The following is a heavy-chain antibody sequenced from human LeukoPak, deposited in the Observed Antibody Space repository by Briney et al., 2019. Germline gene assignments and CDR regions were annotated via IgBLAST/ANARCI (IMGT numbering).Heavy chain of an antibody. CDR3: AGDTVGGLLQLKSGPMDGMDV. CDR2: ISSSSSTI. V-gene: IGHV3-48*02. Sequence: GGSLRLSCAASGFTFSSYSMNWVRQAPGKGLEWVSYISSSSSTIYYADSVKGRFTISRDNAKNSLYLQMNSLRDEDRALYYCAGDTVGGLLQLKSGPMDGMDVWGQGTTVTVSS. D-gene: IGHD5-24*01. J-gene: IGHJ6*02. CDR1: GFTFSSYS.